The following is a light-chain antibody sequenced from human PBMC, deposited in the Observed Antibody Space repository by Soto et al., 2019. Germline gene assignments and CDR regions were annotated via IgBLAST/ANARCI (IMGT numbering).Light chain of an antibody. CDR2: DTS. V-gene: IGKV1-33*01. Sequence: DIQMTQSPSSLSASIGDRVTITCQASQDISNYLNWYQQKPGKATKLLIYDTSNLEAGVPSRFIGGGSCACYFITTAGLQPEDIAAYYCPHYANLPWTCGRGTMVEVK. J-gene: IGKJ1*01. CDR3: PHYANLPWT. CDR1: QDISNY.